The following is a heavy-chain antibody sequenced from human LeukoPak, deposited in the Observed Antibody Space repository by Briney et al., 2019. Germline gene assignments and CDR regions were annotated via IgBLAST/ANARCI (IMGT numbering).Heavy chain of an antibody. D-gene: IGHD4-17*01. CDR1: GFTFNMYD. V-gene: IGHV3-13*05. J-gene: IGHJ2*01. CDR2: IGTAGDP. Sequence: PGGSLRLSCVASGFTFNMYDMHWVRQATGKGLEWVSAIGTAGDPYYPGSVKGRFTISRENAKNSLYLQMDSLRAEDTAVYYCATYGDSRRRDWYFDLWGRGTLVTVSS. CDR3: ATYGDSRRRDWYFDL.